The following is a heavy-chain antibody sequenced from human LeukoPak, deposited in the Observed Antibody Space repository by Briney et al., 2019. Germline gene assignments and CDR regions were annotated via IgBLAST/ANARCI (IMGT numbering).Heavy chain of an antibody. CDR3: AKDRNSGWSFFDY. J-gene: IGHJ4*02. V-gene: IGHV3-30*18. CDR1: GFSFNNYG. D-gene: IGHD6-19*01. CDR2: ISYDGSNK. Sequence: AGSLRLSCAASGFSFNNYGMHWVRQAPGKGQGWVAVISYDGSNKFYADSVKGRFTISTDKSTNTVYLQMNSLRAGDTAVYYCAKDRNSGWSFFDYWGQGTLVTVSS.